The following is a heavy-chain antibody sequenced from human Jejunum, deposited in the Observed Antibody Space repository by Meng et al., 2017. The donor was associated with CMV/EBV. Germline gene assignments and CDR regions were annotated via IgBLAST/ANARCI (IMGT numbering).Heavy chain of an antibody. CDR3: ARDRMAAPGTFEY. V-gene: IGHV4-4*07. D-gene: IGHD6-13*01. Sequence: GHLQESGPGLVKPSETLSLTFTVSGGSISGYYWNWIRQPAGKGLEWIGRVYMSGSTNYNPSLRSRVAMSVDTSKTQFSLRLTSVTAADTAVYYCARDRMAAPGTFEYWGQGTLVTVSS. J-gene: IGHJ4*02. CDR2: VYMSGST. CDR1: GGSISGYY.